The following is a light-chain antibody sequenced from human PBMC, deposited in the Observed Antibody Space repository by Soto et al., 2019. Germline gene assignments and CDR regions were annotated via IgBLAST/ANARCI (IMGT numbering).Light chain of an antibody. CDR2: GAS. J-gene: IGKJ5*01. V-gene: IGKV3-20*01. CDR1: QNVNRNY. CDR3: QRYGSSLT. Sequence: EILFTQSPGTLSLSPGERATLSCRASQNVNRNYLAWYQQKPGKAPRLLFYGASSRVTGIPQRLSGSGSGTDFTLTISRLEPEDFAVYYCQRYGSSLTFGQGTRLEIK.